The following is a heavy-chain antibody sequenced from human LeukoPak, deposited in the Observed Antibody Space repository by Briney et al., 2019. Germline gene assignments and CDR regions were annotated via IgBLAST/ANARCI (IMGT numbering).Heavy chain of an antibody. CDR1: GFTFSSYA. V-gene: IGHV3-30-3*01. D-gene: IGHD1-26*01. CDR3: ARDGGSYLDY. J-gene: IGHJ4*02. CDR2: ISYDGSNK. Sequence: GGSLRLSCAASGFTFSSYAMHWVRQAPGKGLEWVAVISYDGSNKYYADSVKGRFTISRDNSKNTLYLQMNSLRAEDTAVYYCARDGGSYLDYWGQGTLVTVSS.